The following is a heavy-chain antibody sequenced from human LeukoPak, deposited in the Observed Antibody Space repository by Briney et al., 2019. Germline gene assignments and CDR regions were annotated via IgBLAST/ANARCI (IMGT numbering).Heavy chain of an antibody. CDR2: VWSGGSRN. CDR1: ELTLNTYA. D-gene: IGHD2-8*01. V-gene: IGHV3-30*02. CDR3: AKESNGLDI. J-gene: IGHJ3*02. Sequence: PGGSLRLSCAASELTLNTYAMHWVRQAPDKGLEWVAIVWSGGSRNTYADSVKGRFTISRDNSKNTLYLQMNSLRVEDTAIYYCAKESNGLDIWGRGTMVIVTS.